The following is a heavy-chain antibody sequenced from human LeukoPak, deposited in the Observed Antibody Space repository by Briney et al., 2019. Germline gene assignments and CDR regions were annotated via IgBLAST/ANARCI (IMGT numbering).Heavy chain of an antibody. CDR3: ARQYYDYVWGSYRDLYYFGF. D-gene: IGHD3-16*02. V-gene: IGHV4-39*01. CDR2: IFYRGNI. CDR1: GGSISSSSYY. J-gene: IGHJ4*02. Sequence: SESLSLTCTVSGGSISSSSYYWGWIRQPPGKGLEWLGIIFYRGNIYYNPSSKSRVTISVDTSRNLFSLKLSSVTAAYTAVYYCARQYYDYVWGSYRDLYYFGFWGRGTGVTVSS.